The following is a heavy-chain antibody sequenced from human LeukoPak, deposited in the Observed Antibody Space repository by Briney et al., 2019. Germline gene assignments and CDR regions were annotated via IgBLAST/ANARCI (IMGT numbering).Heavy chain of an antibody. CDR3: AKDWNSGTYDYYMDV. CDR1: GFTFSSYG. J-gene: IGHJ6*03. Sequence: GGSLRLSCAASGFTFSSYGMHWVRQAPGKGLEWVAFIRYDGSNKYYADSVKGRFTISRDNSKNTLYLQMNSLRAEDTAVYYCAKDWNSGTYDYYMDVWGKGTTVTVSS. CDR2: IRYDGSNK. V-gene: IGHV3-30*02. D-gene: IGHD1/OR15-1a*01.